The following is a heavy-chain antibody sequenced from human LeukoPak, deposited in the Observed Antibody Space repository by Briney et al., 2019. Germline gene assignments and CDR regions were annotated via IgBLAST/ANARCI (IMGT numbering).Heavy chain of an antibody. J-gene: IGHJ5*02. CDR1: GGSITGYW. D-gene: IGHD5-12*01. Sequence: SETLSLTCTVSGGSITGYWWSWIRQPPEKGLEWIGNIFYSGAMKYSPSFQSRATISLDTSKNQVSLELTSVTTADTAVYYCARDGDSGYANWFGPWGQGTLVAVSS. CDR2: IFYSGAM. V-gene: IGHV4-59*01. CDR3: ARDGDSGYANWFGP.